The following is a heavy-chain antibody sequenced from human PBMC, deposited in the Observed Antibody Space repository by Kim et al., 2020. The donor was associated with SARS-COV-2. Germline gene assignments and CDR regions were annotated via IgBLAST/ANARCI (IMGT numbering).Heavy chain of an antibody. Sequence: GGSLRLSCAASGFTFSSYSMNWVRQAPGKGLEWVSYISSSSSTIYYADSVKGRFTISRDNAKNSLYLQMNSLRDEDTAVYYCARDSSSWYVINYFDYWGQGTLVTVSS. V-gene: IGHV3-48*02. CDR3: ARDSSSWYVINYFDY. D-gene: IGHD6-13*01. CDR1: GFTFSSYS. CDR2: ISSSSSTI. J-gene: IGHJ4*02.